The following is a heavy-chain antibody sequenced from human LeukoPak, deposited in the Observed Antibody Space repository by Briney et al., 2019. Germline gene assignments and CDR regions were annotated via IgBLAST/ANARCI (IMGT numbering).Heavy chain of an antibody. V-gene: IGHV4-59*12. J-gene: IGHJ3*02. CDR1: GDSISSYY. Sequence: PSETLSLTCTVSGDSISSYYWSWIRQPPGKGLEWIGYISYSGMTNYNPSLESRVTIALDTSNNQFSLKLSSVTAADTAVYYCARSGSLDAFDIWGQGTMVTVSS. D-gene: IGHD1-26*01. CDR3: ARSGSLDAFDI. CDR2: ISYSGMT.